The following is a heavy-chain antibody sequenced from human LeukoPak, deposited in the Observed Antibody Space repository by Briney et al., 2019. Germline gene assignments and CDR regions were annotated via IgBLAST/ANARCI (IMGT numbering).Heavy chain of an antibody. CDR2: IDPGDSET. J-gene: IGHJ4*02. CDR3: ARRGNYSGGVFNY. D-gene: IGHD1-26*01. V-gene: IGHV5-10-1*01. Sequence: GESLRISCKGSGYSFTSHWIRWVRQMPGKGLEWMGRIDPGDSETNYSPSLQGHVTISADKSISTAYLQWSSLKASDTAMYYCARRGNYSGGVFNYWGQGTLVTVSS. CDR1: GYSFTSHW.